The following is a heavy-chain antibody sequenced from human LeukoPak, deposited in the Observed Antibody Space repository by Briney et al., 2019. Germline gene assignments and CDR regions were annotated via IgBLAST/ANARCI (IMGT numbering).Heavy chain of an antibody. D-gene: IGHD2-2*01. Sequence: GGSLRLSCAASGFTFSDYYMSWIRQAPGKGLEWVSYISSSGSTIYYADSVKGRFTISRDNAKNSLYLQMNSLRAEDTAVYYCARAVGYCSSTSCYRYMDVWGKGTTVTVSS. V-gene: IGHV3-11*04. CDR3: ARAVGYCSSTSCYRYMDV. J-gene: IGHJ6*03. CDR2: ISSSGSTI. CDR1: GFTFSDYY.